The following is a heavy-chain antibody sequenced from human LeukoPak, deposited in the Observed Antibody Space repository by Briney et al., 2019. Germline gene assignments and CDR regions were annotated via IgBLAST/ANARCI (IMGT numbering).Heavy chain of an antibody. CDR2: IYPGDSDT. CDR3: ARSPGSSSSADAFDI. Sequence: GESLKISCKGSGYSFTSYWIGWVRQMPGKGLEWMGIIYPGDSDTRYSPSFQGQVTTSADKSISTAYLQWSSLKASDTAMYYCARSPGSSSSADAFDIWGQGTMVTVSS. CDR1: GYSFTSYW. D-gene: IGHD6-6*01. V-gene: IGHV5-51*01. J-gene: IGHJ3*02.